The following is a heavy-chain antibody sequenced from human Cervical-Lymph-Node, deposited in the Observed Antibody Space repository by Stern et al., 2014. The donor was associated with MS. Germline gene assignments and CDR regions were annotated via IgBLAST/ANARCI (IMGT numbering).Heavy chain of an antibody. Sequence: QITLKESGPTLVKPTQTLTLTCTFSGFSLSTSGVGVGWIRQPPGKALEWLAVIDWDESKRYSPSLKNRLTITKDTSKNQVVLTMNNMDPVDTATFYCATHAPGVVPAALDYWGQGTLVTVS. D-gene: IGHD2-2*01. CDR2: IDWDESK. CDR1: GFSLSTSGVG. J-gene: IGHJ4*02. CDR3: ATHAPGVVPAALDY. V-gene: IGHV2-5*02.